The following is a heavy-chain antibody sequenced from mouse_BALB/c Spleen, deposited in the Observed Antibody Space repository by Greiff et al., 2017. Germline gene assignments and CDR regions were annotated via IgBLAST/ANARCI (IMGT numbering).Heavy chain of an antibody. J-gene: IGHJ2*01. CDR2: ISSGGSYT. Sequence: DVKLVESGGGLVKPGGSLKLSCAASGFTFSSYAMSWVRQSPEKRLEWVAEISSGGSYTYYPDTVTGRFTISRDNAKNTLYLEMSSLRSEDTAMYYCARLTAVYFDYWGQGTTLTVSS. D-gene: IGHD1-2*01. CDR1: GFTFSSYA. V-gene: IGHV5-9-4*01. CDR3: ARLTAVYFDY.